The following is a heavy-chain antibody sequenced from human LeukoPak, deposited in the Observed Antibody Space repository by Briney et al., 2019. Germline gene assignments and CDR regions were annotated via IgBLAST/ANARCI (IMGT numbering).Heavy chain of an antibody. Sequence: PGGSLRLSCAASGFTFSSYSMNWVRQAPGKGLEWVSSISSSSSYIYYADSVKGRFTISRDNSKNTLSLQMNSLRAKDTAIYYCAKAPRGAVTTFDYWGQGTLVTVSS. CDR1: GFTFSSYS. V-gene: IGHV3-21*04. J-gene: IGHJ4*02. CDR2: ISSSSSYI. D-gene: IGHD4-11*01. CDR3: AKAPRGAVTTFDY.